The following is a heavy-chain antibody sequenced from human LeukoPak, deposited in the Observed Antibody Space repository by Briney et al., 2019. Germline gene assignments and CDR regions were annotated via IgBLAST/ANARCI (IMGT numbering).Heavy chain of an antibody. Sequence: GGSLRLSCAASGFTVSSNYRSWVRQAPGKGLEWVSVIYSGGSTYYADSVKGRFTISRDNSKNTLYLQMNSLRAEDTAVYYCARVGGSYDFGYWGQGTLVTVSS. CDR3: ARVGGSYDFGY. D-gene: IGHD3-3*01. CDR2: IYSGGST. J-gene: IGHJ4*02. V-gene: IGHV3-53*01. CDR1: GFTVSSNY.